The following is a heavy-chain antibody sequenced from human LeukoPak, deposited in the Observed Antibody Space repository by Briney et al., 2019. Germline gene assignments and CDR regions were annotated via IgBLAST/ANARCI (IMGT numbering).Heavy chain of an antibody. V-gene: IGHV1-8*01. Sequence: ASVKVSCKASGYTFTSYDINWVRQATGQGLEWMGWMNLNSGNTGYAQKFQGRVTMTRNTSISTAYMELSSLRSEDTAVYYCAVIVVVTAIRAFDIWGQGTMVTVSS. J-gene: IGHJ3*02. CDR2: MNLNSGNT. D-gene: IGHD2-21*02. CDR1: GYTFTSYD. CDR3: AVIVVVTAIRAFDI.